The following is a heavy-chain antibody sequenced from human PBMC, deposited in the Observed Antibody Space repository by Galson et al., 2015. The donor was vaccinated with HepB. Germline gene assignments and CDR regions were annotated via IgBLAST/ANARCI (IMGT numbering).Heavy chain of an antibody. CDR3: ARIQVDYYGSGSYYAGFDP. Sequence: PALVKPTQTLTLTCTFSGFSLSTSGMCVSWIRQPPGKALEWLARIAWDDDKYYSTSLKTRLTISKDTSKNQVVLTMTNMDPVDTATYYCARIQVDYYGSGSYYAGFDPWGQGTLVTVSS. D-gene: IGHD3-10*01. CDR1: GFSLSTSGMC. V-gene: IGHV2-70*11. J-gene: IGHJ5*02. CDR2: IAWDDDK.